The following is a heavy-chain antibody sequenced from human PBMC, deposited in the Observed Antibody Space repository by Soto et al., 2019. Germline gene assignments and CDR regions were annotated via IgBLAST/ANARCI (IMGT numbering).Heavy chain of an antibody. V-gene: IGHV1-18*01. D-gene: IGHD5-18*01. CDR1: GYTFTSYG. CDR3: ARVPAGGVWLKHYYYYYGMDV. Sequence: QVQLVQSGAEVKKPGASVKVSCKASGYTFTSYGISWVRQAPGQGLEWMGWISAYNGNTNYAQKLQGRVTMTTDTSTSTAYMELRSLRSDDTAVYYCARVPAGGVWLKHYYYYYGMDVWGQGTTVTVSS. CDR2: ISAYNGNT. J-gene: IGHJ6*02.